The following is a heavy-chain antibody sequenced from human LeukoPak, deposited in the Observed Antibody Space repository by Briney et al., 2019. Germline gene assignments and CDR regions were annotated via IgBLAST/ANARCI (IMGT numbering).Heavy chain of an antibody. J-gene: IGHJ4*02. CDR1: GGSFSGYY. D-gene: IGHD3-22*01. CDR3: ARVRYYDSSGIDY. CDR2: INHSGST. Sequence: PSETLSLTCAVYGGSFSGYYWSWIRQPPGKGLEWIGEINHSGSTNYNPSLKSRVTISVDTSKNQFSLKLSSVTAADTAVYYCARVRYYDSSGIDYWGQGTLVTVSS. V-gene: IGHV4-34*01.